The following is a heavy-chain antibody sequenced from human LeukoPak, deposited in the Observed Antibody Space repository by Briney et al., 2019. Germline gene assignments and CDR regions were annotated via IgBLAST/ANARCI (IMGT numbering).Heavy chain of an antibody. CDR1: GGSISSYY. Sequence: SETLSLTCTVSGGSISSYYWSWIRQPPGKGLEWIGYIHYSGSTNYNPSLKSRVTMSVDTSKNQFSLKVNSVTAADTAVYFCARHRGSTASTFEIWGQGTMATVSS. CDR2: IHYSGST. D-gene: IGHD2-21*02. CDR3: ARHRGSTASTFEI. V-gene: IGHV4-59*08. J-gene: IGHJ3*02.